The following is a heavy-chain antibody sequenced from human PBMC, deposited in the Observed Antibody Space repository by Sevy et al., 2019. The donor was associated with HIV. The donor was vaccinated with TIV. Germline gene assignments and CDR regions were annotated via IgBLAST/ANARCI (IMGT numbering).Heavy chain of an antibody. J-gene: IGHJ4*02. Sequence: SETLSLTCTVSGGSISSYFWNWIRQPPGKGLEWIGYIYYSGSTYYNPSLKSRVTISVDTSKNQLSLKLISVTAADSAVYYCATMASGSNYFVFWGQGTLVTVSS. CDR3: ATMASGSNYFVF. V-gene: IGHV4-59*01. CDR1: GGSISSYF. D-gene: IGHD3-10*01. CDR2: IYYSGST.